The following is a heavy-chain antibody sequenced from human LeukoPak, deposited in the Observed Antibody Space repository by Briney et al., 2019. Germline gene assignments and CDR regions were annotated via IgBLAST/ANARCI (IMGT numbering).Heavy chain of an antibody. V-gene: IGHV4-59*08. CDR2: IYYSGST. CDR3: ARHEAGEYFQH. Sequence: KPSETLSLTCTVSGGSISSYYWSWIRQPPGKGLEWIGYIYYSGSTNYNPSLKSRVTISIDTSKNQFSLKLSSVTAADTAVYYCARHEAGEYFQHWGQGTLVTVSS. J-gene: IGHJ1*01. CDR1: GGSISSYY. D-gene: IGHD6-13*01.